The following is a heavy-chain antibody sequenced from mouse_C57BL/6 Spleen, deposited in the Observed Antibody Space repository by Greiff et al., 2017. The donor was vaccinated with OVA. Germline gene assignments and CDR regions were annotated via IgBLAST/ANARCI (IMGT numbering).Heavy chain of an antibody. CDR1: GFSLSTSGMG. Sequence: QVTLKESGPGILQSSQTLSLTCSFSGFSLSTSGMGVSWIRQPSGKGLEWLAHIYWDDDKRYNPSLKSRLTISKDTSRNQVFLKITSVDTADTATYYCARDSSGYGFAYWGQGTLVTVSA. CDR3: ARDSSGYGFAY. V-gene: IGHV8-12*01. J-gene: IGHJ3*01. CDR2: IYWDDDK. D-gene: IGHD3-2*02.